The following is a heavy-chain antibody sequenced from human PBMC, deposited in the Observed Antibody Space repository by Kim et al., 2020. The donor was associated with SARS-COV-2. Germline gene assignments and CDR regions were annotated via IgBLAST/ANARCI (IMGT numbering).Heavy chain of an antibody. Sequence: GGSLRLSCAASGFTFSTYVMSWVRQAPGRGLEWVTSITGSSSYIYYADSVKGRFTISRDNANNSLFLQMNSLTAEDTAVYYCARSPPAGSYDYWGQGTLV. J-gene: IGHJ4*02. D-gene: IGHD3-10*01. CDR1: GFTFSTYV. V-gene: IGHV3-21*01. CDR3: ARSPPAGSYDY. CDR2: ITGSSSYI.